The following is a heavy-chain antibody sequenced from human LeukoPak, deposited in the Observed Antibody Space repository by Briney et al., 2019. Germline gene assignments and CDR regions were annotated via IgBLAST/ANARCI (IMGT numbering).Heavy chain of an antibody. D-gene: IGHD2-2*01. CDR2: INPDSGDS. Sequence: ASVKVSCKASGYTFNAYYIHRVRQASGQGLEWVGWINPDSGDSKYAQKFQGRVTLTKDTSISTAYMELTRLTSDDTAVYYCARRSCDIPSCYTWFAPWGQGTPVTVSS. CDR3: ARRSCDIPSCYTWFAP. V-gene: IGHV1-2*02. CDR1: GYTFNAYY. J-gene: IGHJ5*02.